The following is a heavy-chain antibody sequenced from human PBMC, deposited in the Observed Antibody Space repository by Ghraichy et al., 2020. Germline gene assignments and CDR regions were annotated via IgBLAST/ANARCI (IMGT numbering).Heavy chain of an antibody. V-gene: IGHV1-46*03. Sequence: ASVKVSCKASGYTFTSYYMYWVRQAPGQGLEWMGIINPSGGSTSYAQKFQGRVTMTRDTSTSTVYMELSSLRSEDTAVYYCARGGVVVPAARSYFDYWGQGTLVTVSS. D-gene: IGHD2-2*01. J-gene: IGHJ4*02. CDR2: INPSGGST. CDR3: ARGGVVVPAARSYFDY. CDR1: GYTFTSYY.